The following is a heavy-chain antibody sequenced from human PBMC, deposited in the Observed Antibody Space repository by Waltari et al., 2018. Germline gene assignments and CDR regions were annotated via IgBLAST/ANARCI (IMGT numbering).Heavy chain of an antibody. J-gene: IGHJ4*02. V-gene: IGHV4-39*01. CDR1: GRSIRSNSHY. CDR2: IYFGGNT. Sequence: QVQLQESGPGLLKPSETLSLTCSVSGRSIRSNSHYWGCIRQPPGKGLEWIGNIYFGGNTYYKPSLKSRVIISVDTSKNQFSLNLISVTAADTAVYYCARHSMATMNFDNWGQGTLVRVSS. D-gene: IGHD3-22*01. CDR3: ARHSMATMNFDN.